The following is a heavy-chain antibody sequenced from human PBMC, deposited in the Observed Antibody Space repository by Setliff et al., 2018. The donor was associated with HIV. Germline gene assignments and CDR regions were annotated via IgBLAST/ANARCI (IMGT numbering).Heavy chain of an antibody. CDR1: GYTFTDYY. V-gene: IGHV1-2*06. J-gene: IGHJ4*02. Sequence: ASVKVSCKASGYTFTDYYMQWVRQAPGQGLEWMGRINPDSGGANYAQKFQGRVTMTRDTSISTAYMELRSLRSDDTAVYYCARVVWGSGSYSSWYFDYWGQGTLVTVS. CDR3: ARVVWGSGSYSSWYFDY. D-gene: IGHD1-26*01. CDR2: INPDSGGA.